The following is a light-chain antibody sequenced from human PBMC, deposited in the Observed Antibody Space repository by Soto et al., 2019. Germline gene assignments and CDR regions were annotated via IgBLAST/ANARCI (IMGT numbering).Light chain of an antibody. J-gene: IGKJ1*01. CDR2: KAS. CDR1: QTISSW. Sequence: DIQMTQSPSTLSGSVGDRVTITCRASQTISSWLAWYQQKPGKAPKLLIYKASTLKSGVPSRFSGSGSGTEFNLTISSLQPDEFATYYCQLYNSYSEAFGQGTKVALK. V-gene: IGKV1-5*03. CDR3: QLYNSYSEA.